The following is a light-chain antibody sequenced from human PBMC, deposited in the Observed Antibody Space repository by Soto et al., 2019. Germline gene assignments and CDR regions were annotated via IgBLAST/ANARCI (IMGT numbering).Light chain of an antibody. Sequence: DIQMTQSPSFLSASVGDRVTISCRASQAINTYLNWYQQKPGKAPKLLIYVTSDLQNGVPSRFSGGGSGTEFTLTISSLQPEDFATYYCQQSYSTLLITFGQGTRLEV. CDR1: QAINTY. J-gene: IGKJ5*01. CDR3: QQSYSTLLIT. CDR2: VTS. V-gene: IGKV1-39*01.